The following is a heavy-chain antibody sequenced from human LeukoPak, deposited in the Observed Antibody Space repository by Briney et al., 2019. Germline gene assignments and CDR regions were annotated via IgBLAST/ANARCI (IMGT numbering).Heavy chain of an antibody. CDR1: GFTFSSYE. J-gene: IGHJ3*02. D-gene: IGHD2-2*01. CDR3: AKVPADPSEPLPPHAFDI. Sequence: GGSLRLSCAASGFTFSSYEMNWVRQAPGKGLEWVSYISSSGSTIYYADSVKGRFTISRDNAKNSLYLQMNSLRAEDTAVYYCAKVPADPSEPLPPHAFDIWGQGTMVTVSS. CDR2: ISSSGSTI. V-gene: IGHV3-48*03.